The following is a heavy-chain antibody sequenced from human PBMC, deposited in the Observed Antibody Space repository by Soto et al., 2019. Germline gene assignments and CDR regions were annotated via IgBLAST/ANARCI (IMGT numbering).Heavy chain of an antibody. V-gene: IGHV5-51*01. Sequence: GESLKISCKASGYRFSTYWISWVRQRPGKGPEWMAIIYPGDSDTRENPSFQGQVTIPADKSSNTVHLQWRSLKASDTAIYYCARLGGIVDTGTWIQWGQGTPVTVSS. J-gene: IGHJ4*02. D-gene: IGHD1-26*01. CDR3: ARLGGIVDTGTWIQ. CDR1: GYRFSTYW. CDR2: IYPGDSDT.